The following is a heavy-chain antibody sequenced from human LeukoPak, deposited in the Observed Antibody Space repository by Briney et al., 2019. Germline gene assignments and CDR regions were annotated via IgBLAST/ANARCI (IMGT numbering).Heavy chain of an antibody. CDR3: ARGTMIRVDH. CDR2: IYTSGST. J-gene: IGHJ5*02. V-gene: IGHV4-38-2*01. CDR1: GYSISSGYY. Sequence: PSETLSLTCAVSGYSISSGYYWGWIRPPPGKGLEWIGRIYTSGSTNYNPSLQSRVTISVDTSKNQFSLKLNSVTAADTAVYYCARGTMIRVDHWGQGTLVTVSS. D-gene: IGHD3-10*01.